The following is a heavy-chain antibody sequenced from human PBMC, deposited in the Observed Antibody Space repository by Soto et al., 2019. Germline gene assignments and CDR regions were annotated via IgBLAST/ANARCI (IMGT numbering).Heavy chain of an antibody. Sequence: PGGSLRLSCAASGFTFSSYAMHWVRQAPGKGLEYVSAISSNGGSTYYANSVKGRFTISRDNSKNTLYLQMGSLRAEDMAVYYCAKDRAAVAGSGYYYYGMDVWGQGTTVTVSS. CDR2: ISSNGGST. J-gene: IGHJ6*02. CDR1: GFTFSSYA. V-gene: IGHV3-64*01. CDR3: AKDRAAVAGSGYYYYGMDV. D-gene: IGHD6-19*01.